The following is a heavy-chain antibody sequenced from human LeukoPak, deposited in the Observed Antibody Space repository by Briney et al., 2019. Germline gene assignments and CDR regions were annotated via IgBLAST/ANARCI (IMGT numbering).Heavy chain of an antibody. J-gene: IGHJ4*02. CDR1: EFTFSSYW. D-gene: IGHD3-10*01. Sequence: PGGSLRLSCAASEFTFSSYWMSWVRQAPGKGLEWVANIKPDGSETYYVDSVKGRFTVTRDNAQSSLHLQMDSLRGEDTAVYYCLAGGGYWGQGTLVTVSS. CDR2: IKPDGSET. CDR3: LAGGGY. V-gene: IGHV3-7*01.